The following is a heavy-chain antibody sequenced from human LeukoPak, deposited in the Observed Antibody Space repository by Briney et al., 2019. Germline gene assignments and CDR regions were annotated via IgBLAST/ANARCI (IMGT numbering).Heavy chain of an antibody. CDR3: AKIIVVVPAAMDY. D-gene: IGHD2-2*01. CDR2: ISSSSIYI. Sequence: GGSLRLSCAASGFTFSSYSMNWVRQAPGKGLEWVSSISSSSIYIYYADSVKGRFTISRDNSKNTLYLQMNSLRAEDTAVYYCAKIIVVVPAAMDYWGQGTLVTVSS. CDR1: GFTFSSYS. J-gene: IGHJ4*02. V-gene: IGHV3-21*04.